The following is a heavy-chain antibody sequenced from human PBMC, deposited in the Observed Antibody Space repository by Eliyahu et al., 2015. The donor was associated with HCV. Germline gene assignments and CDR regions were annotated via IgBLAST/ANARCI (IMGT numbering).Heavy chain of an antibody. Sequence: EVQLVESGGGLVKPGGSLRLSCAASGFXFSGYSMNWVRQAPGKGLEWVSSISPSSDYIYYADSVKGRFTISRDNAKNSLYLQMNSLRAEDTAVYYCARRDILTGYAYDYWGQGTLVTVSS. CDR1: GFXFSGYS. D-gene: IGHD3-9*01. V-gene: IGHV3-21*01. J-gene: IGHJ4*02. CDR2: ISPSSDYI. CDR3: ARRDILTGYAYDY.